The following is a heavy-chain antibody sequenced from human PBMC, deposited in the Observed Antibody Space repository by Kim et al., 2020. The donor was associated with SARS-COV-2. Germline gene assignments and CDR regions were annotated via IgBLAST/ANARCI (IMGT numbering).Heavy chain of an antibody. CDR3: ARWYYGRNYFDY. D-gene: IGHD4-17*01. CDR2: IYYSGST. CDR1: GGSISSGGYY. Sequence: SETLSLTCTVPGGSISSGGYYWSWIRQHPGKGLEWIGYIYYSGSTYYNPSLKSRVTISVDTSKNQFSLKLSSVTAADTAVYYCARWYYGRNYFDYWGQGTLVTVSS. J-gene: IGHJ4*02. V-gene: IGHV4-31*03.